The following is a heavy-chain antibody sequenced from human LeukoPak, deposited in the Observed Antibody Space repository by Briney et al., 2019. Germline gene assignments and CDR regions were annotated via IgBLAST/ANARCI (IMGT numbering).Heavy chain of an antibody. D-gene: IGHD6-6*01. V-gene: IGHV4-34*01. CDR1: GGSFSGYH. CDR3: ARGLYSSSSNYYFDY. J-gene: IGHJ4*02. Sequence: PSETLSLTCAVYGGSFSGYHWSWIRQPPGKGLEWIGEINHSGSTNYNPSLKSRVTISVDTSKNQFSLKLSSVTAADTAVYYCARGLYSSSSNYYFDYWGQGTLVTVSS. CDR2: INHSGST.